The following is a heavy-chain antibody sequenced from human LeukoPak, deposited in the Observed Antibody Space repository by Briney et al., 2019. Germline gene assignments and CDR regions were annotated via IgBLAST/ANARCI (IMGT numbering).Heavy chain of an antibody. V-gene: IGHV3-53*01. D-gene: IGHD4/OR15-4a*01. Sequence: GGSLRLSCAASRFNFSSYDMRWVRQAPGKGLEWVSFIYSGTIHYSDSVKGRFTISRDNSKNTQYLQMNSLRAEDTAVYYCARRAGAYSHPYDYWGQGTLVTVSS. CDR3: ARRAGAYSHPYDY. J-gene: IGHJ4*02. CDR1: RFNFSSYD. CDR2: IYSGTI.